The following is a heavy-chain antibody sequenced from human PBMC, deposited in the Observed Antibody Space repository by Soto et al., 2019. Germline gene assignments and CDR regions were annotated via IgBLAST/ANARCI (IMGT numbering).Heavy chain of an antibody. J-gene: IGHJ4*02. Sequence: ESGGGVVQPGRSLRLSCAASGFTFSSYGMHWVRQAPGKGLEWVAVISYDGSNKYYADSVKGRFTISRDNSKNTLYLQMNSLRAEDTAVYYCAKDTVAGTVGGTFDYWGQGTLVTVSS. CDR1: GFTFSSYG. CDR3: AKDTVAGTVGGTFDY. V-gene: IGHV3-30*18. D-gene: IGHD6-19*01. CDR2: ISYDGSNK.